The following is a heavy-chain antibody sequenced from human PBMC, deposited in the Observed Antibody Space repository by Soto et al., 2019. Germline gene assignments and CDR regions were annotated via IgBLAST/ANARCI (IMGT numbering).Heavy chain of an antibody. CDR3: ARDPSADYYYYGMDV. CDR1: GFTFSTYS. CDR2: ISSSSSTI. J-gene: IGHJ6*02. V-gene: IGHV3-48*02. Sequence: PGGSLRLSCAASGFTFSTYSMNWVRQAPGKGLEWVSSISSSSSTIYYADSVKGRFTISRDNAKNSLYLQMNSLRDEDTAVYYCARDPSADYYYYGMDVWGQGTTVTVSS.